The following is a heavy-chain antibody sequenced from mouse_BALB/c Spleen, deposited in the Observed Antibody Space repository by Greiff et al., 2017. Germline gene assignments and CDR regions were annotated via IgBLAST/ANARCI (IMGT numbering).Heavy chain of an antibody. D-gene: IGHD1-1*01. V-gene: IGHV1S81*02. CDR2: INPSNGRT. Sequence: QVQLQQPGAELVKPGASVKLSCKASGYTFTSYWMHWVKQRPGQGLEWIGEINPSNGRTNYNEKFKSKATLTVDKSSSTAYMQLSSLTSEDSAVYYCARRSYGSSYAMDYWGQGTSVTVSS. J-gene: IGHJ4*01. CDR1: GYTFTSYW. CDR3: ARRSYGSSYAMDY.